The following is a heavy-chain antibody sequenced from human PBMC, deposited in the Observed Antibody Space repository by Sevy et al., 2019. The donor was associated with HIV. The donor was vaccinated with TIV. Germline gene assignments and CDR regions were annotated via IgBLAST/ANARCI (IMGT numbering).Heavy chain of an antibody. CDR3: ARETSSFGEGIYYGMDV. D-gene: IGHD3-10*01. CDR2: ISSISNYI. J-gene: IGHJ6*02. V-gene: IGHV3-21*01. CDR1: GFTFSDYN. Sequence: GGSLRLSCAASGFTFSDYNMNWVRQAPGKGLEWVSSISSISNYIYYADSVKGRSTISRDNAKNSLYLQMNSLRAEDTAVYYCARETSSFGEGIYYGMDVWGQGTTVTVSS.